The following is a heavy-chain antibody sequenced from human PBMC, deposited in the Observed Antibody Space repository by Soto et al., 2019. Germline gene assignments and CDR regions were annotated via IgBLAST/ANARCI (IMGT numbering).Heavy chain of an antibody. CDR1: GFTFNTYV. CDR2: ISRSSSDI. Sequence: GSLRLSCAASGFTFNTYVMNWVRQAPGKGLEWVSSISRSSSDIYYADSVKGRFTISRDNTKNSLYLQMNSLRAEDTAVYYCARETYYDSSASFANWGQGTPVTVSS. J-gene: IGHJ4*02. CDR3: ARETYYDSSASFAN. D-gene: IGHD3-22*01. V-gene: IGHV3-21*01.